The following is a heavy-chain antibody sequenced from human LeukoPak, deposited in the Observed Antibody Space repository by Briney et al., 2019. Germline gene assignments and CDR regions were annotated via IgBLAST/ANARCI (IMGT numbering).Heavy chain of an antibody. V-gene: IGHV3-15*01. Sequence: GGSLRLSCAVSGLSFSNAWMSWVRQAPGKGLEWVGRIKSKTDGGTTDYGAPVKGRFTITRDDSKTTVYLQMNSLKTEDTAVYYCTTGQYIDSWPPVAFDIWGQGTLVTVSS. J-gene: IGHJ3*02. CDR3: TTGQYIDSWPPVAFDI. CDR2: IKSKTDGGTT. CDR1: GLSFSNAW. D-gene: IGHD6-13*01.